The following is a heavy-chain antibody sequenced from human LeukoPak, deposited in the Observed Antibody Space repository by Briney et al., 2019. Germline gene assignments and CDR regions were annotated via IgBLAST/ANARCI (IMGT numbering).Heavy chain of an antibody. CDR3: ARAQSGFTIFDYYYMDV. V-gene: IGHV4-61*02. J-gene: IGHJ6*03. CDR1: GGSISSGSYY. Sequence: PSQTLSLTCTVSGGSISSGSYYWSWIRQPAGKGLEWIGRIYTSGSTNYNPSLKSRVTISVDTSKNQFSLKLSSVTAADTAVYYCARAQSGFTIFDYYYMDVWGKGTTVTVSS. D-gene: IGHD3-3*01. CDR2: IYTSGST.